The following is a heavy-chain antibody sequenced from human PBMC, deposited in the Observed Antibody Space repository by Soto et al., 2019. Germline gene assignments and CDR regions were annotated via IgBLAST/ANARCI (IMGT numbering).Heavy chain of an antibody. CDR1: GFSLSTSGVG. CDR2: IYWDDDK. V-gene: IGHV2-5*02. CDR3: AQEYYNMKGSSGAYYVLDV. D-gene: IGHD3-9*01. J-gene: IGHJ6*02. Sequence: SGPTLVNPTQTLTLTCTFSGFSLSTSGVGVGWIRQPPGKALEWLALIYWDDDKRYSPSLKSRLTITKDTSKNQVVLTMTNMDPVNTATYYCAQEYYNMKGSSGAYYVLDVGAQGTRV.